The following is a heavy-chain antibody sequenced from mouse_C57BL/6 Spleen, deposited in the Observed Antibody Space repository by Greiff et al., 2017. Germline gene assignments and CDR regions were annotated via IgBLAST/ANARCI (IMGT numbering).Heavy chain of an antibody. V-gene: IGHV1-52*01. CDR2: IDPSDSET. Sequence: QVQLQQPGAELVRPGSSVKLSCKASGYTFTSYWMHWVQQRPIQGLEWIGNIDPSDSETNYNQKFKDKATLTVDKSSSTAYMQLSSLTSEDSAVYYCARKGVTDQAFAYWGQGTLVTVSA. CDR1: GYTFTSYW. D-gene: IGHD3-2*02. J-gene: IGHJ3*01. CDR3: ARKGVTDQAFAY.